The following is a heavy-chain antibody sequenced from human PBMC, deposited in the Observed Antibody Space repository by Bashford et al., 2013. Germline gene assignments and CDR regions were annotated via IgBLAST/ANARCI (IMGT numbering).Heavy chain of an antibody. V-gene: IGHV1-18*01. Sequence: VASVKVSCKASGYTFTNYAITWVRQAPGQGLEWMGWISADNGDTNYGQKFQGRVTVTADTSTSTAYMELRSLRSEDTAVYYCARDYPFCSNGVCSNDAFDIWGQGTMVTVSS. CDR2: ISADNGDT. CDR3: ARDYPFCSNGVCSNDAFDI. CDR1: GYTFTNYA. D-gene: IGHD2-8*01. J-gene: IGHJ3*02.